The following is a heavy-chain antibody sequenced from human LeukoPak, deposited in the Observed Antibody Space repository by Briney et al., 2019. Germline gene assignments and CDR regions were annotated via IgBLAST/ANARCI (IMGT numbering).Heavy chain of an antibody. D-gene: IGHD3-22*01. V-gene: IGHV4-34*01. Sequence: SETLYLTCAVYGGSFSGYYWSWIRQPPGKGLEWIGEINHSGSTNYNPSLKSRVTISVDTSKNQFSLKLSSVTAADTAVYYYAYYDSSGYHEDYGMDVWGQGATVTVSS. CDR1: GGSFSGYY. J-gene: IGHJ6*02. CDR3: AYYDSSGYHEDYGMDV. CDR2: INHSGST.